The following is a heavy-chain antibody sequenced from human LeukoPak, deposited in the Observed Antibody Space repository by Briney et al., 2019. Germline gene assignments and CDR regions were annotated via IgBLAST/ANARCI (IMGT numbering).Heavy chain of an antibody. J-gene: IGHJ4*02. Sequence: PGGSLRLSCAASGFTFSSYAMSWVRQAPGKGLEWVSAISGSGGSTYYADSVKRRFTISRDNSKNTLYLQMNSLRAEDTAVYYCAKKEGYYGSGSPFDYXXQGTLVTVSS. CDR1: GFTFSSYA. CDR2: ISGSGGST. CDR3: AKKEGYYGSGSPFDY. V-gene: IGHV3-23*01. D-gene: IGHD3-10*01.